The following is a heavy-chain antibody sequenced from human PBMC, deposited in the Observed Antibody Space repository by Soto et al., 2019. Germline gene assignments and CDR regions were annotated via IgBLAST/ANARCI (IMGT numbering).Heavy chain of an antibody. Sequence: GGSLRLSCAASGFTFSSFALSWVRQAPGKGLEWVSAISGSGDGTDYADSVKGRFTISRDNSKHTLYLQMNSLRAEDTAVYYCAGPGYSSQDYWGQGGLVTVAS. CDR1: GFTFSSFA. J-gene: IGHJ4*02. CDR2: ISGSGDGT. CDR3: AGPGYSSQDY. D-gene: IGHD5-18*01. V-gene: IGHV3-23*01.